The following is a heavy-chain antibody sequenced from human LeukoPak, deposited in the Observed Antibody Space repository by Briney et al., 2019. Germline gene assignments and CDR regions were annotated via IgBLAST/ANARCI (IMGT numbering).Heavy chain of an antibody. CDR2: IYSGGST. J-gene: IGHJ4*02. D-gene: IGHD3-10*01. V-gene: IGHV3-66*01. CDR1: GFTVSSNY. Sequence: GGSLRLSCAASGFTVSSNYMSWVRQAPGKGLEWVSVIYSGGSTYYADSVKGRFTISRDNSKNTLYLQMNSLRAEDPAVYHCARVGLWFGELHENWGQGTLVTVSS. CDR3: ARVGLWFGELHEN.